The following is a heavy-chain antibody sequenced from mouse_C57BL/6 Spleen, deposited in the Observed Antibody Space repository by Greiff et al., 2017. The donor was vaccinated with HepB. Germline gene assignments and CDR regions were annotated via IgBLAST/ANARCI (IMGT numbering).Heavy chain of an antibody. J-gene: IGHJ4*01. CDR2: ISSGSSTI. CDR1: GFTFSDYG. Sequence: EVKLEESGGGLVKPGGSLKLSCAASGFTFSDYGMHWVRQAPEKGLEWVAYISSGSSTIYYADTVKGRFTISRDNAKNTLFLQMTSLRSEDTAMYYCAGRFYYAMDYWGQGTSVTVSS. CDR3: AGRFYYAMDY. V-gene: IGHV5-17*01.